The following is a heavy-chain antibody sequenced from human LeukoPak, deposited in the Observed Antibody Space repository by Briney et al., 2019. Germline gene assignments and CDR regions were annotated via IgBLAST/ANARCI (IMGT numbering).Heavy chain of an antibody. V-gene: IGHV3-23*01. D-gene: IGHD2-21*02. Sequence: GGSLRLSCAASGFSFPSYAMSWVRQAPGKGLEWVAGVFGSGGTTHYVDSVQGRFTISRDTSTNTLYLQMNSLRAEDTAVYYCTRSPRLLFGHWGQGTLVTVSS. CDR3: TRSPRLLFGH. CDR2: VFGSGGTT. CDR1: GFSFPSYA. J-gene: IGHJ4*02.